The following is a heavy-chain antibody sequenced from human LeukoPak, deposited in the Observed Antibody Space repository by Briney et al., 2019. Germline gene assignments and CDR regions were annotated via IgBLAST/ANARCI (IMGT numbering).Heavy chain of an antibody. Sequence: PSETLSLTCTVSGGSISSGGYYWSWIRQHPGKGLEWIGYIYYSGSTYYNPSLKSRVTISVDTSKNQFSLKLSSVTAADTAVYYCARSDYDFWSGYYSNWFDPWGQGTTVTVSS. CDR2: IYYSGST. CDR1: GGSISSGGYY. CDR3: ARSDYDFWSGYYSNWFDP. V-gene: IGHV4-31*03. J-gene: IGHJ5*01. D-gene: IGHD3-3*01.